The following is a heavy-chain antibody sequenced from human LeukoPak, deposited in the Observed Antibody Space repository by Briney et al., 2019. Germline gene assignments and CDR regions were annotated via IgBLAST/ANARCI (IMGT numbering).Heavy chain of an antibody. CDR3: ARVEGYCSSTSCYPWFDP. CDR1: GYTFTSYG. V-gene: IGHV7-4-1*02. Sequence: ASVKVSCKASGYTFTSYGISWVRQAPGQGLEWMGWINTNTGNPTYAQGFTGRFVFSLDTSVSTAYLQISSLKAEDTAVYYCARVEGYCSSTSCYPWFDPWGQGTLVTVSS. CDR2: INTNTGNP. J-gene: IGHJ5*02. D-gene: IGHD2-2*01.